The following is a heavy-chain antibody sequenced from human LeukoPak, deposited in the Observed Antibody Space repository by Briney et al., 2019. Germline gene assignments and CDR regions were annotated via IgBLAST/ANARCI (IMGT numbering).Heavy chain of an antibody. D-gene: IGHD6-13*01. CDR2: FDPEDGKT. Sequence: ASVKVSCKVSGYTLTELSMHWVRQAPGKGLEWMGGFDPEDGKTIYAQNFQGRVTMTEDTSTDTAHMELNSLRYEDTAVYYCATVDERYLTQQVDYNGMDVWGQGTTVTVSS. J-gene: IGHJ6*02. V-gene: IGHV1-24*01. CDR3: ATVDERYLTQQVDYNGMDV. CDR1: GYTLTELS.